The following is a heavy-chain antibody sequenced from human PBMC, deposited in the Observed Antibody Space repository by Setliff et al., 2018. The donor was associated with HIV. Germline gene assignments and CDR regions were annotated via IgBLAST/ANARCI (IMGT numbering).Heavy chain of an antibody. D-gene: IGHD1-26*01. J-gene: IGHJ6*02. Sequence: ASVKVSCKASGYTFTAYNVQWVRQAPGQGLEWVGWINPNTGDTSYAENLQGWVTLTRDTSISTAYLEVRSDDTAVYYCARKRVGFDGIDVWGQGTTVTVSS. CDR2: INPNTGDT. V-gene: IGHV1-2*04. CDR1: GYTFTAYN. CDR3: ARKRVGFDGIDV.